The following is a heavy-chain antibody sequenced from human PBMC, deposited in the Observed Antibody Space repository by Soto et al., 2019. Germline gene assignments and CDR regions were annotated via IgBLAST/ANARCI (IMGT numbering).Heavy chain of an antibody. J-gene: IGHJ4*02. CDR2: IYHSGST. CDR1: GGSISSSNW. CDR3: AREPPAYYDFWSGYEQGPYFDY. Sequence: QVQLQESGPGLVKPSGTLSLTCAVSGGSISSSNWWSCVRQPPGKGLEWIGAIYHSGSTNYNPSRKIRGAISVDKCKNQFSLKLRSVTAAYTAVNSCAREPPAYYDFWSGYEQGPYFDYWGQGTLVTVSS. D-gene: IGHD3-3*01. V-gene: IGHV4-4*02.